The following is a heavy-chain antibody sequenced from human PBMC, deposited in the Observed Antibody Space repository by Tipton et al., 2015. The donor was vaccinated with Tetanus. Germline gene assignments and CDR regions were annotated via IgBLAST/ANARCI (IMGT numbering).Heavy chain of an antibody. CDR3: ARELGGSGFPDY. Sequence: QSGAEVKKPGASVKVSCKAAGYTFTGNYLQWVRQAPGQGLEWMGWINPDSGGTNSAQKFQGRVTMTRDTSISTAYMELSRLRSDDTAVYYCARELGGSGFPDYWGQGTLVTVSS. CDR1: GYTFTGNY. CDR2: INPDSGGT. V-gene: IGHV1-2*02. J-gene: IGHJ4*02. D-gene: IGHD3-10*01.